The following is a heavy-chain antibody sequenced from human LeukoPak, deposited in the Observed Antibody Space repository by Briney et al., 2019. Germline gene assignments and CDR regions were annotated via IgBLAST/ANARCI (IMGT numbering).Heavy chain of an antibody. CDR1: GYTFTSYG. V-gene: IGHV1-69*04. Sequence: ASVKVSCKASGYTFTSYGISWVRQAPGQGLEWMGRIIPILGIANYAQKFQGRVTITADKSTSTAYMELSSLRSEDTAVYYCARSGSSGCPDYWGQGTLVTVSS. J-gene: IGHJ4*02. CDR3: ARSGSSGCPDY. D-gene: IGHD6-19*01. CDR2: IIPILGIA.